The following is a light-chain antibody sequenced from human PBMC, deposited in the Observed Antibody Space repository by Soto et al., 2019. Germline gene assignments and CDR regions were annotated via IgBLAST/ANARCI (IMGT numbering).Light chain of an antibody. CDR1: QSVSSCY. CDR2: GAS. Sequence: IVLTQSPGTLSFAPGERATLSCRASQSVSSCYLAWYQQKPGQAPRLLISGASSRSNGIPDRFSGSGSGTDFALTISRLEPEEFAVSYCQHDGGSQWTCGQGTKVDIK. CDR3: QHDGGSQWT. J-gene: IGKJ1*01. V-gene: IGKV3-20*01.